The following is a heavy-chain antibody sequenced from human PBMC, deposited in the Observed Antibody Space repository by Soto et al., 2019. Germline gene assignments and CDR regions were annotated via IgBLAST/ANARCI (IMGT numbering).Heavy chain of an antibody. CDR1: GFTFSSYW. CDR3: AREEWFGEVLIPHAFDY. CDR2: INSDGSST. J-gene: IGHJ4*02. D-gene: IGHD3-10*01. Sequence: GGSLRLSCAASGFTFSSYWMHWVRQAPGKGLVWVSRINSDGSSTSYADSEKGRFTISRDNAKNTLYLQMNSLRAEDTAVYYCAREEWFGEVLIPHAFDYWGQGTLVTVSS. V-gene: IGHV3-74*01.